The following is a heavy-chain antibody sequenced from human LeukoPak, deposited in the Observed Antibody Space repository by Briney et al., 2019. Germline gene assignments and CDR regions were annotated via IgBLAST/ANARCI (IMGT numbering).Heavy chain of an antibody. CDR2: IRYDGSNK. J-gene: IGHJ4*02. CDR1: GFTFSSYG. D-gene: IGHD6-13*01. V-gene: IGHV3-30*02. Sequence: PGGSLRLSCAASGFTFSSYGMHWVRQAPGKGLEWVAFIRYDGSNKYYADSVKGRFTISRDNSKNTLYLQMNSLRAEDTAVYYCARIPYSSSWYFDYWGQGTLVTVSS. CDR3: ARIPYSSSWYFDY.